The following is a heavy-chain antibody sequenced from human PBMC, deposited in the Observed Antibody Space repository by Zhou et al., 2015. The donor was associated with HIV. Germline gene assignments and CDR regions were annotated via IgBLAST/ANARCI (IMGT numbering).Heavy chain of an antibody. CDR1: GYSFRNYA. V-gene: IGHV1-69*15. Sequence: QIQLVQSGAEVKKPGSSVKVSCKASGYSFRNYAISWMRQAPGQGLEWMGTFIPVFRSPYSAQKFQDRITITADESAGTAFMELSSLRPEDTAVYYCARDDSTEAVVPVRPRHWFDPSGPREPVGHRLL. J-gene: IGHJ5*02. CDR2: FIPVFRSP. CDR3: ARDDSTEAVVPVRPRHWFDP. D-gene: IGHD3-22*01.